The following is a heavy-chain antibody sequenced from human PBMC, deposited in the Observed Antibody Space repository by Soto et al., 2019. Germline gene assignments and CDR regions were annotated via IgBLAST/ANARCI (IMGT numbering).Heavy chain of an antibody. D-gene: IGHD3-9*01. CDR3: AKGHYYILTGHPVVGFDY. Sequence: EVQLLESGGGLVQPGGSLRLSCAASGFTFSSYAMSWVRQAPGKGLEWVSAISGSGGSTYYADSVKGRFTISRDNSKNTLHLQLNSPRAEDTAVYYCAKGHYYILTGHPVVGFDYWGQGTLVHVSS. J-gene: IGHJ4*02. CDR1: GFTFSSYA. CDR2: ISGSGGST. V-gene: IGHV3-23*01.